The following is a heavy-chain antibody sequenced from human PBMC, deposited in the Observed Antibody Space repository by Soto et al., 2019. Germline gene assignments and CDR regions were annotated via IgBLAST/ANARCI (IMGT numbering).Heavy chain of an antibody. V-gene: IGHV3-7*03. Sequence: PWWSLRLSCAASGFTFSSYWMSWFRQAPGKGLEWVANIKQDGSEKYYVDSVKGRFTISRDNAKNSLYLQMNSLRAEDTAVYYCAREDGSSSSSGYYYYGMDVWGQGTTVTVSS. CDR3: AREDGSSSSSGYYYYGMDV. CDR1: GFTFSSYW. D-gene: IGHD6-6*01. J-gene: IGHJ6*02. CDR2: IKQDGSEK.